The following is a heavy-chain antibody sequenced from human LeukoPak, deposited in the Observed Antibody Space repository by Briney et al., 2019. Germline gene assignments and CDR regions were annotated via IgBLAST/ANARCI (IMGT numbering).Heavy chain of an antibody. Sequence: GGSLRLSCAASGFIVGNSYMSWVRQAPGKGLEWISLIRTDDSTYYADSVKGRFTISRDTSRNTLYLQMNILRAENTAVYYCAREASGSYFHNWGQGTLVTVSS. J-gene: IGHJ1*01. D-gene: IGHD1-26*01. V-gene: IGHV3-53*01. CDR1: GFIVGNSY. CDR3: AREASGSYFHN. CDR2: IRTDDST.